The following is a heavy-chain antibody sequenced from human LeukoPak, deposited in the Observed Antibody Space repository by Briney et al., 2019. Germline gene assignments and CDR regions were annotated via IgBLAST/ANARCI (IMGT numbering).Heavy chain of an antibody. CDR3: ASYDSSGYSSAAVDY. Sequence: GGSLRLSCAASGFTFSSYVMHWVRQAPGKGLEWVAFIRYDGSNKYYADSVKGRFTISRDNSKNTLYLQMNSLRAEDTAVYYCASYDSSGYSSAAVDYWGQGTLVTVSS. D-gene: IGHD3-22*01. V-gene: IGHV3-30*02. CDR1: GFTFSSYV. CDR2: IRYDGSNK. J-gene: IGHJ4*02.